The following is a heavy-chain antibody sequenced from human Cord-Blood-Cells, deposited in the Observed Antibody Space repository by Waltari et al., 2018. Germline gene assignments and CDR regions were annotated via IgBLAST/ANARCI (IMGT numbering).Heavy chain of an antibody. D-gene: IGHD6-13*01. CDR1: GDSVSSNSAA. CDR3: ARDSRIAALDY. Sequence: QVQLPQSGPGLVKPSPTLSLTCAISGDSVSSNSAASDWIRQAPSRGLEWLGRTDYRSEWYNDYAVSVKSCITINPDTSTNQSSLRQTSVTPEDTAVYYCARDSRIAALDYWGEGTLVTVSS. J-gene: IGHJ4*02. CDR2: TDYRSEWYN. V-gene: IGHV6-1*03.